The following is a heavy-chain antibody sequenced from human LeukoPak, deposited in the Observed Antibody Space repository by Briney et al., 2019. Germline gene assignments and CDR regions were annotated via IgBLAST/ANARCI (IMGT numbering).Heavy chain of an antibody. CDR3: ARGSSFDY. CDR2: MNPNSGNT. J-gene: IGHJ4*02. CDR1: GYTFTIYG. V-gene: IGHV1-8*02. Sequence: GASVKVSCKASGYTFTIYGISWVRQATGQGLEWMGWMNPNSGNTGYAQKFQGRVTRTRNTSISTAYMELSSLRSEDTAVYYCARGSSFDYWGQGTLVTVSS. D-gene: IGHD6-13*01.